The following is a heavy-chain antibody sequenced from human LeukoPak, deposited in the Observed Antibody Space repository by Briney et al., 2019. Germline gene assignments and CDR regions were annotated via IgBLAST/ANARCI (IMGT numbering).Heavy chain of an antibody. Sequence: GASVKVSCKASGGTFSSYAISWVRQAPGQGLEWMGGIIPIFGTANYAQKFQGRVMITADESTSTAYMELSSLRSEDTAVYYCASPGYCSSTSCYPYYFDYWGQGTLVTVSS. V-gene: IGHV1-69*13. CDR2: IIPIFGTA. J-gene: IGHJ4*02. CDR1: GGTFSSYA. D-gene: IGHD2-2*01. CDR3: ASPGYCSSTSCYPYYFDY.